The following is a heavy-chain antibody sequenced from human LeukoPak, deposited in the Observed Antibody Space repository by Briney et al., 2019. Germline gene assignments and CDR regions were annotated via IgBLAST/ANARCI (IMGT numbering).Heavy chain of an antibody. CDR2: IYYSGST. D-gene: IGHD3-22*01. Sequence: PSETLSLTCTVSGGSISSSSYYWGWIRQPPGKGLEWIGSIYYSGSTYYNPSLKSRVTISVDTSKNQFSLKLSSVTAADTAVYYCARASVGYYYDSSGYYGDYWGQGTLVTVSS. J-gene: IGHJ4*02. CDR1: GGSISSSSYY. CDR3: ARASVGYYYDSSGYYGDY. V-gene: IGHV4-39*07.